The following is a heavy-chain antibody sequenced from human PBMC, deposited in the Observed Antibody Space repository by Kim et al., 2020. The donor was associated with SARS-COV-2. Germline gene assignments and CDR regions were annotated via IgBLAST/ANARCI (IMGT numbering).Heavy chain of an antibody. V-gene: IGHV3-33*05. J-gene: IGHJ4*02. D-gene: IGHD4-17*01. Sequence: GGSLRLSCAASGFTFSSYGMHWVRQAPGKGLEWVAVISYDGSNKYYADSVKGRFTISRDNSKNTLYLQMNSLRAEDTAVYYCARDQVGSTVTNGRDYWGQGTLVTVSS. CDR2: ISYDGSNK. CDR3: ARDQVGSTVTNGRDY. CDR1: GFTFSSYG.